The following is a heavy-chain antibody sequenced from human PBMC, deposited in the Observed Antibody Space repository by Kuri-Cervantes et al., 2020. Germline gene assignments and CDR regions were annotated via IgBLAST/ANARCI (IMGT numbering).Heavy chain of an antibody. D-gene: IGHD3-10*01. CDR1: GYTFTNYG. CDR2: ISAYNGNT. CDR3: ARDGGSGGKFDP. V-gene: IGHV1-18*01. Sequence: ASVKVSCKASGYTFTNYGISWVRQAPGQGLEWMGWISAYNGNTDYAKKLQGRVTMTTDTSTSTAYMELRSLRSDDTAVYYCARDGGSGGKFDPWGQGTLVTVSS. J-gene: IGHJ5*02.